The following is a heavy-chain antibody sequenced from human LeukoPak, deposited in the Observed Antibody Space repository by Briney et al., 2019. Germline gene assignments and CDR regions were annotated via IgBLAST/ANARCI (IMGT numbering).Heavy chain of an antibody. J-gene: IGHJ4*02. Sequence: GGSLRLSCAASGFTFNNYAMSWVRQAPGKGLKWVSTISGAGHRTYYAGSVKGRFTMSSDNSKNTLYLQMNSLRAEDTAVYYCARGAEDFDYWGQGTLVTVSS. V-gene: IGHV3-23*01. CDR2: ISGAGHRT. D-gene: IGHD1-26*01. CDR3: ARGAEDFDY. CDR1: GFTFNNYA.